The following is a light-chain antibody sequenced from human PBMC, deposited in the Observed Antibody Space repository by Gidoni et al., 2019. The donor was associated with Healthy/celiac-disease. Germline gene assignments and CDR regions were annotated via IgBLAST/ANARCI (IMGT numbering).Light chain of an antibody. V-gene: IGKV1-33*01. CDR1: QDISNY. CDR3: QQYDNLPLYST. Sequence: DIQLTQSPSSLSASVGDRVTITCQASQDISNYLNWYQQKPGKAPKLLIYDASNLETGVPSRFSGSGSGTDFTFTISSLQPEDIATYYCQQYDNLPLYSTFGPGTKVDIK. CDR2: DAS. J-gene: IGKJ3*01.